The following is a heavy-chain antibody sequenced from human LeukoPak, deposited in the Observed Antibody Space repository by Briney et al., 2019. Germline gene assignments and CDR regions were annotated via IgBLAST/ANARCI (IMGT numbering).Heavy chain of an antibody. CDR3: ARQHSSTWYVVGYFDY. Sequence: SETLSLTCTVSGDSIDSVGYYWAWIRQPPGKGLEWIGSIFSSGSTYYNPSLRSRVTISVDTSKNQFSLKLNSVTAADTAVYYCARQHSSTWYVVGYFDYWGQGALVTVSS. CDR2: IFSSGST. D-gene: IGHD6-13*01. CDR1: GDSIDSVGYY. J-gene: IGHJ4*02. V-gene: IGHV4-39*01.